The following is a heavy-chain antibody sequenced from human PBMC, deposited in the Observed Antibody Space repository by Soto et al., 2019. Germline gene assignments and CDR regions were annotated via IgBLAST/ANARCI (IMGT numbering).Heavy chain of an antibody. V-gene: IGHV5-10-1*01. CDR2: IDPSDSYT. Sequence: GESLKISCKGSGYSFTSYWISWVRQMPGKGLEWMGRIDPSDSYTNYSPSSQGHVTISADKSISTAYLQWSSLKASDTAMYYCARQYCSSTSCYYYYGMDVWGQGTTVTVSS. CDR3: ARQYCSSTSCYYYYGMDV. J-gene: IGHJ6*02. CDR1: GYSFTSYW. D-gene: IGHD2-2*01.